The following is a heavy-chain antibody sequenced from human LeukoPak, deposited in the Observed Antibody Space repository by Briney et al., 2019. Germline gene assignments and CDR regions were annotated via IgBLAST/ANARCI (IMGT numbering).Heavy chain of an antibody. J-gene: IGHJ4*02. CDR1: GGSISSYY. CDR2: IYTSGST. V-gene: IGHV4-4*07. Sequence: SETLSLTCTVSGGSISSYYWSWIRQPAGKGLEWIGRIYTSGSTNYNPSLKSRVTMSVDTSKNQFSLKLSSVTAADTAVYYCAGGGTYYDILTGYTNWGQGTLVTVSS. CDR3: AGGGTYYDILTGYTN. D-gene: IGHD3-9*01.